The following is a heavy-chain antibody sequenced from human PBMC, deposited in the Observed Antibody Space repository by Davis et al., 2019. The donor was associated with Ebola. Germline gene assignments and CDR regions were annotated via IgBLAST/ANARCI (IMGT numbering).Heavy chain of an antibody. J-gene: IGHJ6*04. CDR2: INHSGST. CDR3: ARDPIGYYYYGMDV. V-gene: IGHV4-34*01. Sequence: MPSETLSLTCAVYGGSFSGYYWSWIRQPPVKGLEWIGEINHSGSTNYNPSLKSRVTISVDTSKNQFSLKLSSVTAADTAVYYCARDPIGYYYYGMDVWGKGTTVTVSS. CDR1: GGSFSGYY.